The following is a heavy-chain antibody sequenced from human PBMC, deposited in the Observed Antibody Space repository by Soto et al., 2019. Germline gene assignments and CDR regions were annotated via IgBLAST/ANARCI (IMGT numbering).Heavy chain of an antibody. J-gene: IGHJ2*01. V-gene: IGHV4-30-4*01. CDR3: ARGGDYYDSSGYYGPGYFDL. CDR1: GGSISSGDYY. D-gene: IGHD3-22*01. CDR2: IYYSGST. Sequence: SETLSLTCTVSGGSISSGDYYWSWIRQPPGKGLEWIGYIYYSGSTYYNPSLKSRVTISVDTSKNQFSLKLSSVTAADTAMYYCARGGDYYDSSGYYGPGYFDLWGRGTLVTVSS.